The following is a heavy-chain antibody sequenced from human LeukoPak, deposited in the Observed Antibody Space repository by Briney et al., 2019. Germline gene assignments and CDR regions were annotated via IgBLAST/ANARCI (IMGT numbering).Heavy chain of an antibody. CDR1: GFTFSDSD. CDR3: ARSSGRRIAGPGIHYYYYYMDV. Sequence: GVSQKLPHGACGFTFSDSDKLWVRQDSAKALEGVGGIRSKTYNCATAYAAALKGRFTIFRDDSKNTAYLQMNSLKTGDTAVYYCARSSGRRIAGPGIHYYYYYMDVWGKGTTVTISS. D-gene: IGHD6-13*01. V-gene: IGHV3-73*01. CDR2: IRSKTYNCAT. J-gene: IGHJ6*03.